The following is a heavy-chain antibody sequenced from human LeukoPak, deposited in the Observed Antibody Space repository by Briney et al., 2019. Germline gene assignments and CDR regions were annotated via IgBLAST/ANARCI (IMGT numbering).Heavy chain of an antibody. D-gene: IGHD4-17*01. V-gene: IGHV3-30*18. Sequence: PGGSLRLSCAASGFSFISYGMHWVRQAPGKGLEWVGVISDDGRSKDYADSVKGRFTISRDNSKDTLYLQMNSLRAEDTAVYYCAKRPSDYGDYVSYFDYWGQGTLVTASS. J-gene: IGHJ4*02. CDR2: ISDDGRSK. CDR1: GFSFISYG. CDR3: AKRPSDYGDYVSYFDY.